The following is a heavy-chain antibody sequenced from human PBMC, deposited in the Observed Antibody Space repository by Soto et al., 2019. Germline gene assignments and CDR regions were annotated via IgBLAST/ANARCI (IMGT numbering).Heavy chain of an antibody. V-gene: IGHV4-34*01. D-gene: IGHD3-22*01. J-gene: IGHJ4*02. Sequence: SETLSLTCAVYGGSFSGYYWSWIRQPPGKGLEWIGEINHSGSTNYNPSLKSRVTISVDTSKNQFSLKLSSVTAADTAVYYCARVKDDSSGYYLPFDYWGQGTLVTVSS. CDR1: GGSFSGYY. CDR2: INHSGST. CDR3: ARVKDDSSGYYLPFDY.